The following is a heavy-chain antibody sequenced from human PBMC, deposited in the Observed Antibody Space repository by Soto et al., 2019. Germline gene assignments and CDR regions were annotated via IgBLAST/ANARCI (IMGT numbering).Heavy chain of an antibody. Sequence: PGGSLRLSCAASEFTFSGSAMHWVRQASGKGLEWIGRIRSQIDGGTTDYAGPVKGRFTISRDDSKNTLYLQMKSLKLEDTAVYYCTTVAYGEYVSDYWGQGTLVTVSS. CDR1: EFTFSGSA. CDR3: TTVAYGEYVSDY. J-gene: IGHJ4*02. V-gene: IGHV3-15*07. D-gene: IGHD4-17*01. CDR2: IRSQIDGGTT.